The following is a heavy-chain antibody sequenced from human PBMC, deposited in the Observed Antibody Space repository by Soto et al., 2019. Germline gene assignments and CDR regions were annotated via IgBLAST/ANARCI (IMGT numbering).Heavy chain of an antibody. V-gene: IGHV3-23*01. CDR3: AKFFVETGGSSGWPWTFHY. J-gene: IGHJ4*02. CDR1: GFTFSSYA. Sequence: EVQLLESGGGLVQPGRSLRLSCAASGFTFSSYAMSWVRQAQGKGLEWVSAISGSGGTTYYAASVKGRFTISRDNSKNTLFLQMNSLRAEDTAVYYWAKFFVETGGSSGWPWTFHYWGQGTLVTVSS. D-gene: IGHD6-25*01. CDR2: ISGSGGTT.